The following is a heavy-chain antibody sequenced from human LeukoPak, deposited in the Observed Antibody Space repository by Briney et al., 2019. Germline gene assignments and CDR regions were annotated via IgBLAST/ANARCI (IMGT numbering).Heavy chain of an antibody. CDR3: AKRMVRGVIIRGYFDY. J-gene: IGHJ4*02. D-gene: IGHD3-10*01. Sequence: GGSLRLSCAASGFTFSSYAMSWVRQAPGKGLEWVSAISGSGGSTYYADSVKGRFTISRDNSKNTLYLQMNSLRVEDTAVYYCAKRMVRGVIIRGYFDYWGQGTLVTVSS. V-gene: IGHV3-23*01. CDR2: ISGSGGST. CDR1: GFTFSSYA.